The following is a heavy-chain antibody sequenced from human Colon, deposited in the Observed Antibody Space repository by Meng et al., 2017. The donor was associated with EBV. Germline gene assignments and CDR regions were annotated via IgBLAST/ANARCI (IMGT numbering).Heavy chain of an antibody. D-gene: IGHD1-26*01. CDR1: GGSFSDYY. CDR2: INHSGST. J-gene: IGHJ4*02. Sequence: QGQLQQWGAGLLKPSETLSLTCAVYGGSFSDYYWSWIRQPPEKGLEWIGEINHSGSTNYNPSLKSRVTISVDTSKKQFSLKLSSVTAADTAVYYCARGPGGSYYLYYFDYWGQGTLVTVSS. V-gene: IGHV4-34*01. CDR3: ARGPGGSYYLYYFDY.